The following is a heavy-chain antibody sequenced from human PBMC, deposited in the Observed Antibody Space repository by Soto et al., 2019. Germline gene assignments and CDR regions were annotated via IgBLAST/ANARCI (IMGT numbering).Heavy chain of an antibody. Sequence: QVQLQESGPGLVKPSETLSLTCTVSGGSISSYYWSWIRQPPGKGREWIGYVYYSGSTNYNPCLTMRVTKSIDPSKLQLSLKMSSVTAVDSGVNSCESLGGGALVFWGQGTMVTVSS. CDR2: VYYSGST. CDR3: ESLGGGALVF. CDR1: GGSISSYY. J-gene: IGHJ3*01. V-gene: IGHV4-59*01. D-gene: IGHD2-15*01.